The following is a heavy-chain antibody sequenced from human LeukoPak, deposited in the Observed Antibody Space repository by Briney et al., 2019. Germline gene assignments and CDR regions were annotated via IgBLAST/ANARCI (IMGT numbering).Heavy chain of an antibody. J-gene: IGHJ3*02. CDR2: INPSGGST. CDR3: ARSSAYYNEADI. D-gene: IGHD3-9*01. Sequence: ASVKVSCKTSGYTFTSCYMHWVRQAPGQGLEWMGIINPSGGSTTYAQNFQGRLTMTSATSTSTVYTELSSLRSEDTAVYYCARSSAYYNEADIWGQGTMVTVSS. CDR1: GYTFTSCY. V-gene: IGHV1-46*01.